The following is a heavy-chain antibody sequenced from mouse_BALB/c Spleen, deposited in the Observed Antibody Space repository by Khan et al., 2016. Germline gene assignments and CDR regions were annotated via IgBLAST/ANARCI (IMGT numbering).Heavy chain of an antibody. CDR1: GDSITSGY. V-gene: IGHV3-8*02. D-gene: IGHD1-2*01. CDR3: ARGITTAPYAMDY. J-gene: IGHJ4*01. Sequence: EVQLQESGPSLVKPSQTLSLTCSVTGDSITSGYWNWIRKFPGNKLEYMGYISYSGSTYYNPSLKSRISITRDTSKNQYYLQLNSVTTEDTATYXYARGITTAPYAMDYWGQETSVTVSS. CDR2: ISYSGST.